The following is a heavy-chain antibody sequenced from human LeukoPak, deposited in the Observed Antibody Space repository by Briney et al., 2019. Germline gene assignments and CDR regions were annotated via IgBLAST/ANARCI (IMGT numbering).Heavy chain of an antibody. CDR1: GYSISSGYY. V-gene: IGHV4-38-2*01. Sequence: PSETLSLTCAVSGYSISSGYYWGWIRQPPGKGLEWIGSMYHSWSTYYNPSLKSRVTISVDTSKNQFSLKLSSVTAADTAVYYCARAPVGSGWVINWFDPWGQGTLVTVSS. D-gene: IGHD6-19*01. J-gene: IGHJ5*02. CDR2: MYHSWST. CDR3: ARAPVGSGWVINWFDP.